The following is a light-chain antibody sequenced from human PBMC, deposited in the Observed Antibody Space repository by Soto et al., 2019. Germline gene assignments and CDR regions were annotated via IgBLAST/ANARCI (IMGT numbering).Light chain of an antibody. Sequence: EIVLTQSPATLSLSPGERATLSCRASQSVNNFLAWYQQKPGQAPRLLIYGASTRATGIPARFSGSGSGTEFTLTISSLQSEDFAVYYCQQYNNWPPVITFGQGTRLEIK. J-gene: IGKJ5*01. V-gene: IGKV3-15*01. CDR1: QSVNNF. CDR3: QQYNNWPPVIT. CDR2: GAS.